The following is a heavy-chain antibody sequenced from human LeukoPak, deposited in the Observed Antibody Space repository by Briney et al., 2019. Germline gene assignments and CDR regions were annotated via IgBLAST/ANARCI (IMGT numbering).Heavy chain of an antibody. J-gene: IGHJ3*02. Sequence: GGSLRLSCTASGFTFGDYAMSWVRQAPGKGLEWVGFIRSKAYGGTTEYAASVKGRFTISRDDSKSIAYLQMNSLKTEDTAVYYCTRVALLAQAFDTWGQGTMVTVSS. CDR2: IRSKAYGGTT. V-gene: IGHV3-49*04. CDR1: GFTFGDYA. D-gene: IGHD2-21*02. CDR3: TRVALLAQAFDT.